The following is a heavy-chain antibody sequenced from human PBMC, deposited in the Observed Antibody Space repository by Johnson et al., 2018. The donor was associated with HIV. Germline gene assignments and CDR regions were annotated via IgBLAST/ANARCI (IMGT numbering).Heavy chain of an antibody. Sequence: VLLVESGGDLVQPGGSLRLSCAASGFTFSSYWMSWVRQAPGKGLEWVANIKQAGSEKYYADSVKGRFPISRDNSKNTLYLQMNSLRAEDTAVYYCARGDTVVGAKYAFDFWGQGTMVTGSS. D-gene: IGHD1-26*01. V-gene: IGHV3-7*01. CDR1: GFTFSSYW. J-gene: IGHJ3*01. CDR3: ARGDTVVGAKYAFDF. CDR2: IKQAGSEK.